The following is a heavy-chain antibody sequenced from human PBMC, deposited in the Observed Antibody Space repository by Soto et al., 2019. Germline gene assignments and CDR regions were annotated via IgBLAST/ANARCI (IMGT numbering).Heavy chain of an antibody. V-gene: IGHV1-3*01. Sequence: QVQLVQSGAEVKKPGASVKVSCKASGYTFTSYAMHWVRQAPGQRLEWMGWINADNGYTKYSQKFQGRVTITRDTSASTAYMELSSLRSEDTAVYYCARVTGLPAAIDYWGQGTLVTVSS. CDR2: INADNGYT. CDR3: ARVTGLPAAIDY. D-gene: IGHD2-2*01. J-gene: IGHJ4*02. CDR1: GYTFTSYA.